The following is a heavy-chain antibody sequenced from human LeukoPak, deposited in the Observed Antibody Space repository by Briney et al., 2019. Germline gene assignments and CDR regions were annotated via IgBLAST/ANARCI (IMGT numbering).Heavy chain of an antibody. D-gene: IGHD1-1*01. CDR1: SGSISSYY. CDR2: IYYSGST. Sequence: SETLSPTCTVSSGSISSYYWSWIRQPPGKGLEWIGYIYYSGSTNYNPSLKSRVTISVDTSKNQFSLKLSSVTAADTAVYYCARHMGRLDYWGQGTLATVSS. J-gene: IGHJ4*02. CDR3: ARHMGRLDY. V-gene: IGHV4-59*08.